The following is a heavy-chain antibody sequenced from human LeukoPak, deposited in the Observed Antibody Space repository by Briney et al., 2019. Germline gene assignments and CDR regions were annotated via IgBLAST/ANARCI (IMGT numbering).Heavy chain of an antibody. V-gene: IGHV1-3*01. CDR3: AREVGSTSGDNWFDP. D-gene: IGHD1-26*01. CDR2: INAGNGNT. J-gene: IGHJ5*02. Sequence: GASVKVSCKASGYTFTSHAIHWMRQAPGQRLRWMGWINAGNGNTKYSQRFQGRVSITRDTSATTAYMELGSLRSEDTAVYSCAREVGSTSGDNWFDPWGQGTLVTVSS. CDR1: GYTFTSHA.